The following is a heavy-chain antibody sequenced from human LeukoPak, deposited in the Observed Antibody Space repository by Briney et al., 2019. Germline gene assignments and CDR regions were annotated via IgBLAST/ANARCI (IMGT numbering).Heavy chain of an antibody. V-gene: IGHV4-61*02. CDR3: ARAPSPYSSGWFSHTPSWFDP. J-gene: IGHJ5*02. CDR1: DGSISSGSYY. D-gene: IGHD6-19*01. CDR2: IYTSGST. Sequence: PSQTLSLTCTVSDGSISSGSYYWSWIRQPAGKGLEWIGRIYTSGSTNYNPSLKSRVTISVDTSKNQFSLKLSSVTAADTAVYYCARAPSPYSSGWFSHTPSWFDPWGQGTLVTVSS.